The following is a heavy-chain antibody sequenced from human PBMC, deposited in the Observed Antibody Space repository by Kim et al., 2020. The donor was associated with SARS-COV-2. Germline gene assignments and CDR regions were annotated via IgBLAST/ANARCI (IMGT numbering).Heavy chain of an antibody. Sequence: SETLSLTCTVSGDSISSTSYYWGWIRQPPGKGLEGIRSIFYSGRTYYNPSLKSRVTISVDTSKNQFSLKLSSVTAADTAVYYCARIAYLWFGAPGDYWGQGTLVTVSS. CDR1: GDSISSTSYY. CDR2: IFYSGRT. J-gene: IGHJ4*02. V-gene: IGHV4-39*01. D-gene: IGHD3-10*01. CDR3: ARIAYLWFGAPGDY.